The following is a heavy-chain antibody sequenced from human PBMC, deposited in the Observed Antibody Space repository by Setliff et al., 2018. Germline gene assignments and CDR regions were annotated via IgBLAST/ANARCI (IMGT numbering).Heavy chain of an antibody. CDR2: IYPSDSHT. V-gene: IGHV5-51*01. D-gene: IGHD6-19*01. CDR3: ARHFGFSAGWYADY. J-gene: IGHJ4*02. CDR1: GYTFSRYW. Sequence: GESLKISCKASGYTFSRYWIGWVRQMPGKGLEWLGIIYPSDSHTRYSPSFQGQVTISADKSISTAYLQWSSLKASGTAMYYCARHFGFSAGWYADYWGQGTLVTVSS.